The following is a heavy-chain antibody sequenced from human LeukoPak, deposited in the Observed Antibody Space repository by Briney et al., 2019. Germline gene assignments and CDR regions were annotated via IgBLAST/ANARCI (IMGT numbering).Heavy chain of an antibody. CDR3: AKDRYVLEAIVLYGMDV. Sequence: GGSLTLSCAASGFTFSSYAMSWLPQAPGKGLEWVSAISGSGGSTHHADSVKRRLTIPRDNPKNTLHLQMNSLRAEDTAVYYYAKDRYVLEAIVLYGMDVWGQGTTVTVSS. D-gene: IGHD5-18*01. CDR1: GFTFSSYA. V-gene: IGHV3-23*01. J-gene: IGHJ6*02. CDR2: ISGSGGST.